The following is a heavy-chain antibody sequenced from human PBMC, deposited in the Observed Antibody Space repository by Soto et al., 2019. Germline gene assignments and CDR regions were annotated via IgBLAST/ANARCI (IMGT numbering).Heavy chain of an antibody. J-gene: IGHJ5*02. CDR3: ARDRGGITVSSKPLGEWFDP. D-gene: IGHD3-16*01. CDR2: VSQGGTAAYMAEGETT. CDR1: GVSLDNFF. V-gene: IGHV4-59*01. Sequence: QVQLQESGPGVVRPSETLSLTCTVSGVSLDNFFWSWIRQPPGTGLAWIGYVSQGGTAAYMAEGETTGYNPSLVSGATISLGLPKNQFSLKLTSVTASDTAVYYCARDRGGITVSSKPLGEWFDPWGQGTLVTVSS.